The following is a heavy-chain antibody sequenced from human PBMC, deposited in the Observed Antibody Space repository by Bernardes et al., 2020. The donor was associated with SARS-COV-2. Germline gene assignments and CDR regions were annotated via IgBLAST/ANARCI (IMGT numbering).Heavy chain of an antibody. CDR3: ARKAGHDYGMDV. CDR2: INSDGSNR. V-gene: IGHV3-74*01. J-gene: IGHJ6*02. CDR1: GFTLSSYW. Sequence: GGSLRLPCAASGFTLSSYWMHWVRPAPGGGLGWISRINSDGSNRIYADSVKGRFTISSDSSKNTLYLQMNSLRVEDTGVYYCARKAGHDYGMDVWGQGTTVAVSS. D-gene: IGHD3-10*01.